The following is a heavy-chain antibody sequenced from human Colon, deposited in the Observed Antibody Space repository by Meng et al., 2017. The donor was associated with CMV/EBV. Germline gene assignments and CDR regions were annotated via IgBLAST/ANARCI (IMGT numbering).Heavy chain of an antibody. V-gene: IGHV4-34*01. CDR1: GGSLTGHY. Sequence: CAIYGGSLTGHYCSWIRQYPGKGLEWIGEINYSQTINYNPSLKSRVTISADMSKNQCSLKLRSVTAADGAVYYCARRVGSGKYYFDSWSQGSLVTVSS. J-gene: IGHJ4*02. CDR3: ARRVGSGKYYFDS. D-gene: IGHD3-10*01. CDR2: INYSQTI.